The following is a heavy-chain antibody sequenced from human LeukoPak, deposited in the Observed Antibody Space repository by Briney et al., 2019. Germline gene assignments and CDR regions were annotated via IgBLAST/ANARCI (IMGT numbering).Heavy chain of an antibody. D-gene: IGHD2-15*01. Sequence: PGGSLRLSCAASGFTFSSYEMNWFRQAPGKGLEWVSYISSSGSSIHYADSVKGRFTISRDNTKNSLYLQMNSLRAEDTAVYHCARQISRYCSGGSCYSGWEFYFDYWGQGTPVTVSS. CDR2: ISSSGSSI. J-gene: IGHJ4*02. CDR3: ARQISRYCSGGSCYSGWEFYFDY. CDR1: GFTFSSYE. V-gene: IGHV3-48*03.